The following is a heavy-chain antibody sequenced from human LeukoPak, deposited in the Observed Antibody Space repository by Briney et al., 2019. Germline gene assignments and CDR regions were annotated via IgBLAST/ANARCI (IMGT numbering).Heavy chain of an antibody. D-gene: IGHD6-19*01. Sequence: PGGSLRLSCAASGFTFSKYWMPWVRQAPGKGLESVSRINTDGTVITYADSVKGRFTVSRDNADNTMFLQMNSVRDEDTAVYYCATKQWLAPPPDSWGQGTPVTVSS. V-gene: IGHV3-74*01. CDR3: ATKQWLAPPPDS. CDR2: INTDGTVI. J-gene: IGHJ4*02. CDR1: GFTFSKYW.